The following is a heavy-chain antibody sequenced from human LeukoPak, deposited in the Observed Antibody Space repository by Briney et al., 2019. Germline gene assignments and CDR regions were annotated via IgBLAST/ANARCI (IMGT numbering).Heavy chain of an antibody. J-gene: IGHJ4*02. CDR3: GIRDTSDYYVF. V-gene: IGHV3-23*01. Sequence: GGSLRLSCTGSGSTFRTYAFSWVRQAPGKGLEWVSATGSNGVTYYADSVKGRFTISRDNSKNALYLQMNGLRADDTAVYYCGIRDTSDYYVFWGQGTLVTVSS. CDR1: GSTFRTYA. D-gene: IGHD3-22*01. CDR2: TGSNGVT.